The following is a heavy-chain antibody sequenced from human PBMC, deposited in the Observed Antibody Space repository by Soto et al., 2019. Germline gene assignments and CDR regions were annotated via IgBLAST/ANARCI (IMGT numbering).Heavy chain of an antibody. CDR2: IRSRSNGYAT. J-gene: IGHJ4*02. D-gene: IGHD5-18*01. V-gene: IGHV3-73*01. Sequence: GGSLRLSCAASGVTLSGSVIYWVRQASGKGLEWVGRIRSRSNGYATAYAASVRGRFTISRDDSKNTAYLQMNSLRAEDTAVYYCAKVARAMAKRREHYWGQGTLVTVSS. CDR3: AKVARAMAKRREHY. CDR1: GVTLSGSV.